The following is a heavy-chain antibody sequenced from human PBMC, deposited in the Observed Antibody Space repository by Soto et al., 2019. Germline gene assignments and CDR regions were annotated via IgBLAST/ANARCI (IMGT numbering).Heavy chain of an antibody. D-gene: IGHD3-22*01. CDR2: IIPIFGTA. V-gene: IGHV1-69*13. Sequence: ASVKVSCKASGGTFSSYAISWVRQASGQGLEWMGGIIPIFGTANYAQKFQGRVTITADESTSTAYMELSSLRSEDTAVYYCASSNNHYYHTFDYWGQGTLVTVSS. CDR3: ASSNNHYYHTFDY. CDR1: GGTFSSYA. J-gene: IGHJ4*02.